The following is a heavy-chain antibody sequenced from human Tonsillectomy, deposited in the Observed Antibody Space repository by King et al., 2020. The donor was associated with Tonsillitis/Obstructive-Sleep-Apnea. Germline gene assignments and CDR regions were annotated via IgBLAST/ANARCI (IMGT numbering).Heavy chain of an antibody. J-gene: IGHJ4*02. CDR2: ISSDGSNK. V-gene: IGHV3-30*18. CDR3: AKVTGYTYGDIDY. CDR1: GFIFSTYG. D-gene: IGHD5-18*01. Sequence: VQLVEPGGGVVQPGRSLRLSCAASGFIFSTYGMHWVRQAPGKGLQWVAVISSDGSNKYDADSVRGRCTISRDNSKNTLYLQMNSLRAEDTAVYYCAKVTGYTYGDIDYWGQGTLVTVSS.